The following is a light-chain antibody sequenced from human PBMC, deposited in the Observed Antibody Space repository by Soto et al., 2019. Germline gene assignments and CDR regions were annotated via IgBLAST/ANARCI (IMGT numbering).Light chain of an antibody. CDR1: QGISSW. Sequence: FRITQSPSAVSFSLSDICPVTFLASQGISSWLAWYQQKPGKAHKLLIYAASTLQSGAPSRFSGSGSGTDFTLTISSLQPEDFATYYCQRDNSCSQTCGGGTKVDIK. CDR3: QRDNSCSQT. V-gene: IGKV1-12*01. CDR2: AAS. J-gene: IGKJ4*01.